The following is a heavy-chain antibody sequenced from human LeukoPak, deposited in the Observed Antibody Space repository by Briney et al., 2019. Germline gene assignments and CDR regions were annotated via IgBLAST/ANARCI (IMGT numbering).Heavy chain of an antibody. Sequence: GASVNVSCKASGYTFTSYYMHWVRQAPGPGLEWMGIINPSGGSTSYAQKFQGRVTMTRDTSTSTVYMELSSLRSEDTAVYYCARAIRQQLVRDAFDIWGQGTMVTVSS. CDR2: INPSGGST. CDR1: GYTFTSYY. J-gene: IGHJ3*02. D-gene: IGHD6-6*01. CDR3: ARAIRQQLVRDAFDI. V-gene: IGHV1-46*01.